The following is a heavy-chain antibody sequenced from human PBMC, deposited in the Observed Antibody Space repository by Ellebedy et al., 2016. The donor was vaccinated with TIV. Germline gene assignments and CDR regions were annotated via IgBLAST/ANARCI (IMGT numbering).Heavy chain of an antibody. V-gene: IGHV3-7*01. CDR2: INEDGSVR. Sequence: GESLKISXAASGFTFNNYAMSWVRQAPGKGLEWVANINEDGSVRHYVDSVKGRFTISRDNSKNSLYLQMNSLRADDTAVYYCAAFRFNPWGQGTLVTVSS. CDR1: GFTFNNYA. J-gene: IGHJ5*02. CDR3: AAFRFNP.